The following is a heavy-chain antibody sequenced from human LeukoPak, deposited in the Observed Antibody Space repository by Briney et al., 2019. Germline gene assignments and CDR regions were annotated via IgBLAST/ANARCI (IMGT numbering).Heavy chain of an antibody. Sequence: GGSLRLSCAASGFTFSHYLMHWVRQAPGKGLVWVSRINSDESNTNSYADSVKGRFIISRDNSENTLYLQMGSLRAEDMALYYCARSLGGYADYWGQGTLVTVSS. D-gene: IGHD3-16*01. CDR1: GFTFSHYL. V-gene: IGHV3-74*01. CDR3: ARSLGGYADY. J-gene: IGHJ4*02. CDR2: INSDESNT.